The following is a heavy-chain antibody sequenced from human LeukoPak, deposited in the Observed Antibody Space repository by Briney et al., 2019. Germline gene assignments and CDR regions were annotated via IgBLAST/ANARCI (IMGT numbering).Heavy chain of an antibody. CDR1: GFTFSSYA. D-gene: IGHD3-10*01. V-gene: IGHV3-23*01. J-gene: IGHJ3*02. Sequence: GGSLRLSCAASGFTFSSYAMSWVRQAPGKGLEWVSRIKSDGSATTYADFVKGRFTISRDNSKNTLYLQMNSLRAEDTAVYYCAREYRGSRRSDAFDIWGQGTMVTVSS. CDR2: IKSDGSAT. CDR3: AREYRGSRRSDAFDI.